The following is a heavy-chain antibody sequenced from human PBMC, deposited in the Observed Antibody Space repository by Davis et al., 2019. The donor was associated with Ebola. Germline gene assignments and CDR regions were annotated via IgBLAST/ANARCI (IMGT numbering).Heavy chain of an antibody. CDR3: ARGRSMVTTQVGLRY. CDR1: GYTFSSFA. CDR2: ISGYDGNT. D-gene: IGHD4-17*01. Sequence: ASVKVSCKASGYTFSSFAITWVREAPGQGLEWMGWISGYDGNTNYAQKLQGRVTMTTDTSTSTAYMELRSLRSDDTAVYYCARGRSMVTTQVGLRYWGQGTLVTVSS. J-gene: IGHJ4*02. V-gene: IGHV1-18*01.